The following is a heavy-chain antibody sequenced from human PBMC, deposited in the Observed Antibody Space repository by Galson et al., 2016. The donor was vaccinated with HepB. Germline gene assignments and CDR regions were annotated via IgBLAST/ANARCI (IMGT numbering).Heavy chain of an antibody. CDR3: AKLEGGLTYYGMDV. Sequence: SLRLSCAASGFTFSSYAMTWVRQAPGKGLEWVSGIRHSGGRTYYADSVNGRFTISRDNSKNTLHLQMNSLRAEDTAVYYCAKLEGGLTYYGMDVWGHGTTVTVSS. D-gene: IGHD2-15*01. CDR1: GFTFSSYA. CDR2: IRHSGGRT. J-gene: IGHJ6*02. V-gene: IGHV3-23*01.